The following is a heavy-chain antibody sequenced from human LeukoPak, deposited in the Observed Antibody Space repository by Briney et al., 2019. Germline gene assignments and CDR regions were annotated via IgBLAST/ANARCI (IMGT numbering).Heavy chain of an antibody. D-gene: IGHD3-10*01. Sequence: ASVKVSCKATSYISWVRQAPGQGLEWMGWIGSYAGDTYYAQKFQGRVTVTTDTSSSTAYMELRSLRSDDTAVYYCARVLPMTMVRGVLGYWGQGTLVTVSS. CDR2: IGSYAGDT. J-gene: IGHJ4*02. V-gene: IGHV1-18*01. CDR1: TSY. CDR3: ARVLPMTMVRGVLGY.